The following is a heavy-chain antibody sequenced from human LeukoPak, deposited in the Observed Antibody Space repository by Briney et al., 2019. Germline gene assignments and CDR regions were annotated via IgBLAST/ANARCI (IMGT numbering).Heavy chain of an antibody. D-gene: IGHD3-16*01. CDR2: IKQDGSDK. J-gene: IGHJ4*02. CDR3: ARDWGLDY. V-gene: IGHV3-7*01. Sequence: GGSLRLSCAASGFTFSSYWMNWVRQAPGKGLEWVANIKQDGSDKFYVESVKGRFTISRDNAKNSLYLQMNSLRAEDTAVYYCARDWGLDYWGQGTLVTVSS. CDR1: GFTFSSYW.